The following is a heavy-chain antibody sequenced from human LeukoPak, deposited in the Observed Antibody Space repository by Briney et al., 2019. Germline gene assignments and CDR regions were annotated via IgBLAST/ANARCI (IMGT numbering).Heavy chain of an antibody. CDR1: GGTFSSYA. V-gene: IGHV1-69*13. J-gene: IGHJ5*02. D-gene: IGHD2-2*01. Sequence: GASVKVSCKASGGTFSSYAISWVRQAPGQGLEWMGGIIPIFGTANYAQKFQGRVTITADESTSTAYMELSSLRSEDTAVYYCARAPTGGYCSSTSCRNWFDPWGQGTLVTVSS. CDR2: IIPIFGTA. CDR3: ARAPTGGYCSSTSCRNWFDP.